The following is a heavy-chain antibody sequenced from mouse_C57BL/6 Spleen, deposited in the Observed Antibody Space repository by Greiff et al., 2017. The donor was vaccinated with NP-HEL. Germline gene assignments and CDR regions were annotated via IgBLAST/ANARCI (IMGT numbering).Heavy chain of an antibody. CDR1: GYTFTSYW. V-gene: IGHV1-61*01. J-gene: IGHJ4*01. CDR2: IYPSDSET. CDR3: ARTYYYGSSSHAMDY. Sequence: VQLQQPGAELVRPGSSVKLSCKASGYTFTSYWMDWVKQRPGQGLEWIGNIYPSDSETHYNQKFKDKATLTVDKSSSTAYMQLSSLTSEDSAVYYCARTYYYGSSSHAMDYWGQGTSVTVSS. D-gene: IGHD1-1*01.